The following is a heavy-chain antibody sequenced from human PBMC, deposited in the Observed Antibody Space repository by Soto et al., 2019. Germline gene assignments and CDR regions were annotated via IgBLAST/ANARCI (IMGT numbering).Heavy chain of an antibody. V-gene: IGHV4-31*03. J-gene: IGHJ4*02. Sequence: QVQLQESGPGLVKPSQTLSLTCTVSGGSISSGGYYWSWIRQHPGQGLEWIGYIYYSGSTYYNPSLKSRVTISVDTSKNQFSLKLSYVTAADTAVYYCARGRAFWGRYYFDYWGQGTLVTVSS. D-gene: IGHD3-16*01. CDR2: IYYSGST. CDR1: GGSISSGGYY. CDR3: ARGRAFWGRYYFDY.